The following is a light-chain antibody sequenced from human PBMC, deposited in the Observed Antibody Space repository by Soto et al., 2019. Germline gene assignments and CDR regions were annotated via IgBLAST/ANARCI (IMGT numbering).Light chain of an antibody. Sequence: DIQMTQSPSTLSASVGDRVTITCRASQSISSWLAWYQQKPGKAPKLLIYDASSLESGVPSRFSGSGSGTEFTLTIDSLQPEDFATYYCQEYNSHSGGFGQGTKVDIK. V-gene: IGKV1-5*01. J-gene: IGKJ1*01. CDR2: DAS. CDR3: QEYNSHSGG. CDR1: QSISSW.